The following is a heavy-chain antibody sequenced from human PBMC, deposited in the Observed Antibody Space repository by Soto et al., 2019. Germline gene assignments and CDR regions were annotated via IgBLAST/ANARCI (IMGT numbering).Heavy chain of an antibody. D-gene: IGHD3-16*01. CDR3: ARGRVWWLLKPFDP. J-gene: IGHJ5*02. CDR1: GGSFSGYY. V-gene: IGHV4-34*01. CDR2: INHSGST. Sequence: QVQLQQWGAGLLKPSETLSLTCAVYGGSFSGYYWSWIRQPPGKGLQRIGEINHSGSTNYNPSLNSRVTISVATSKHQFPLKLSSVTAADTAVYYCARGRVWWLLKPFDPWGQGTLVTVSS.